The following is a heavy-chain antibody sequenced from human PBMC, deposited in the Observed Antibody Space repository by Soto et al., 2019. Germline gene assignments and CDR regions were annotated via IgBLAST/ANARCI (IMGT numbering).Heavy chain of an antibody. CDR2: IYYSGST. CDR3: ARDLTAAADYYFDY. J-gene: IGHJ4*02. CDR1: GGSISSSSYY. D-gene: IGHD6-13*01. V-gene: IGHV4-39*02. Sequence: LSETLSLTCTVSGGSISSSSYYWGWIRQPPGKGLEWIGSIYYSGSTYYNPSLKSRVTISVDTSKNQFSLKLSSVTAADTAVYYCARDLTAAADYYFDYWGQGTLVTVSS.